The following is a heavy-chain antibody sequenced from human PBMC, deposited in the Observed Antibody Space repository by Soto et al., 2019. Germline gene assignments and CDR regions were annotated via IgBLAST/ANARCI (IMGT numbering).Heavy chain of an antibody. CDR3: AREGEYYDFWSGYPSHYYGMDV. Sequence: QPGGSLRLSCAASGFTFSSYGMHWVRQAPGKGLEWVAVIWYDGSNKYYADSVKGRFTISRDNSKNTLYLQMNSLRAGDTAVYYCAREGEYYDFWSGYPSHYYGMDVWGQGTTVTVSS. V-gene: IGHV3-33*01. CDR2: IWYDGSNK. J-gene: IGHJ6*02. CDR1: GFTFSSYG. D-gene: IGHD3-3*01.